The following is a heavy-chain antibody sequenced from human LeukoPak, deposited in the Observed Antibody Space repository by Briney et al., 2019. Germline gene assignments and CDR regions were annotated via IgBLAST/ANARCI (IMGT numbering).Heavy chain of an antibody. Sequence: ASVKVSCKASGGTFSSYAISWVRQAPGQGLEWMGRINPNSGGTNYAQKFQGRVTMTRDTSISTAYMELSRLRSDDTAVYYCARERYCSGGSCYQEFDYWGQGTLVTVSS. CDR1: GGTFSSYA. CDR2: INPNSGGT. V-gene: IGHV1-2*06. J-gene: IGHJ4*02. CDR3: ARERYCSGGSCYQEFDY. D-gene: IGHD2-15*01.